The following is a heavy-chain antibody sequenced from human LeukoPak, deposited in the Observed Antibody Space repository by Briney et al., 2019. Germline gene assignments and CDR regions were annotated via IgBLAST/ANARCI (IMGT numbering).Heavy chain of an antibody. CDR3: AKERWFGELLYYFDY. J-gene: IGHJ4*02. V-gene: IGHV3-23*01. Sequence: GGSLRLSCAASGFTFSSYAMSWVRQAPGKGLEWVSAISGSGGSTYYADSVKGRFTISRDNSKNTLYLQMNSLRAEDTAVYYCAKERWFGELLYYFDYWGQGTLVTVPS. CDR1: GFTFSSYA. CDR2: ISGSGGST. D-gene: IGHD3-10*01.